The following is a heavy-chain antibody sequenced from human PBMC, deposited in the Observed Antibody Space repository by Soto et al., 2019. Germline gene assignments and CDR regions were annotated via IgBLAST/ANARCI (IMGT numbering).Heavy chain of an antibody. V-gene: IGHV3-30*18. CDR1: GFTFSSYG. J-gene: IGHJ6*02. D-gene: IGHD3-9*01. CDR3: AKDAPTRHYDILTGYSYYYYGMDV. Sequence: QVQLVESGGGVVQPGRSLRLSCAASGFTFSSYGMHWVRQAPGKGLEWVAVISYDGSNKYYADSVKGRFTISRDNSKNTLYRQMKSLRAEDTAVYYCAKDAPTRHYDILTGYSYYYYGMDVWGQGTTVTVSS. CDR2: ISYDGSNK.